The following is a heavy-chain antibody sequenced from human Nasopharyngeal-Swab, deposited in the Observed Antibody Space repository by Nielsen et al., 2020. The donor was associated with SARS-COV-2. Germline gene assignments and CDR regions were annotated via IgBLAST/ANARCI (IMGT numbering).Heavy chain of an antibody. V-gene: IGHV3-23*01. CDR1: GFTFGNFG. CDR3: AKEEASYDFWSGYVTNYYYNGMDV. D-gene: IGHD3-3*01. J-gene: IGHJ6*02. CDR2: ISGGGGGT. Sequence: GESLKISCAASGFTFGNFGMTWVRQPPGKGLEWVSAISGGGGGTYYADSVKGRFTISRDYSKRTLYLQLNSLRAEDTAVYYCAKEEASYDFWSGYVTNYYYNGMDVWGQGTTVTVSS.